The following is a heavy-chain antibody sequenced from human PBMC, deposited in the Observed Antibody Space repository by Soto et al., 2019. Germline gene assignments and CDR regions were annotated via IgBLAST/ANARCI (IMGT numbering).Heavy chain of an antibody. V-gene: IGHV3-64*01. D-gene: IGHD6-6*01. J-gene: IGHJ6*03. CDR3: ARRARPDFYYMDV. CDR2: ISSNGVGT. Sequence: GGSLRLSCAASGFTFSSYSMNWVRQAPGKGLEYVSGISSNGVGTYYANSVQGRFTISRDNSKNTVYLQMGSLRPEDMAVYYCARRARPDFYYMDVWGKGTTVTVSS. CDR1: GFTFSSYS.